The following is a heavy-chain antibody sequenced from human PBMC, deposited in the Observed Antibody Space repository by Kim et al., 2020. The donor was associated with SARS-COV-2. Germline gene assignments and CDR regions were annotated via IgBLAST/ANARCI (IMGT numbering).Heavy chain of an antibody. Sequence: YYADSVKGRVTVSTDNAKNSMHLQMNSLRVEDTAVYYCASGYYYGSGRLDVWGQGTTVTVSS. V-gene: IGHV3-48*03. CDR3: ASGYYYGSGRLDV. D-gene: IGHD3-10*01. J-gene: IGHJ6*02.